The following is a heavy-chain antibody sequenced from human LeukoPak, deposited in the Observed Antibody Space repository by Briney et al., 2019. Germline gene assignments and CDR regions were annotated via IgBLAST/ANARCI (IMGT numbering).Heavy chain of an antibody. D-gene: IGHD4-17*01. J-gene: IGHJ3*02. Sequence: GGSLRLSCAASGFTFSSYRMNWVRQAPGKGLEWVSSISSSSSYIYYADSVKGRFTISRDNAKNSLYLQMNSLRAEDTAVYYCASYGDYNDAFNIWGQGTMVTVSS. CDR2: ISSSSSYI. CDR1: GFTFSSYR. V-gene: IGHV3-21*01. CDR3: ASYGDYNDAFNI.